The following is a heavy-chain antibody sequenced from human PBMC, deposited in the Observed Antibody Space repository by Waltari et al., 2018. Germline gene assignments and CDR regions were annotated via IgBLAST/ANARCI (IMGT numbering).Heavy chain of an antibody. D-gene: IGHD1-1*01. CDR3: VKVMGDLGTKYGLDV. Sequence: EEQLSESGGGLVQPGGSLRLSCAASGFTFKDFDMTWVRQAPGKGVEWVSNINSDGRDTQYADCVRGRCTMSRDNSRGTVSLQMNGLRAADTAVYYCVKVMGDLGTKYGLDVWGRGTTVTVSS. J-gene: IGHJ6*01. CDR1: GFTFKDFD. V-gene: IGHV3-23*03. CDR2: INSDGRDT.